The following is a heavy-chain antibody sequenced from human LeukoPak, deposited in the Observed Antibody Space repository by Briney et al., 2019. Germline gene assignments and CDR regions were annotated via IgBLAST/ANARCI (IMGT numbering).Heavy chain of an antibody. CDR1: GYTFTGYY. Sequence: ASVKVSCKASGYTFTGYYMHWVRQAPGQGLEWMGWINPNTGGTNYAQNFQGRVTMTRDTSISTAYMELTRLTSDDTAVYYRARAVAGILVGWFDPWGQGTLVTVSS. CDR2: INPNTGGT. D-gene: IGHD6-19*01. CDR3: ARAVAGILVGWFDP. V-gene: IGHV1-2*02. J-gene: IGHJ5*02.